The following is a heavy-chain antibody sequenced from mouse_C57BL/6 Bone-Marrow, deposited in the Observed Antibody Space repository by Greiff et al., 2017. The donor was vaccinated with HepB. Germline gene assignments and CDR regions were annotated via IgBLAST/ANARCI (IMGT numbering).Heavy chain of an antibody. D-gene: IGHD2-2*01. V-gene: IGHV7-1*01. Sequence: EVKLMESGGGLVQSGRSLRLSCATSGFTFSDFYMEWVRQAPGKGLEWIAASRNKANDYTTEYSASVKGRFIVSRDTSQSILYLQMNALRAEDTAIYYCARDAYAYPWFAYWGQGTLVTVSA. J-gene: IGHJ3*01. CDR1: GFTFSDFY. CDR2: SRNKANDYTT. CDR3: ARDAYAYPWFAY.